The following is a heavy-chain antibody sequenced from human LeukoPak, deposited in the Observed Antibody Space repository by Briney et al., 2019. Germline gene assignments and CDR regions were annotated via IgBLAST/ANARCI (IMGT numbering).Heavy chain of an antibody. J-gene: IGHJ4*02. CDR2: ISYSGST. Sequence: SETLSLTCTVSGGSIIISNYYRGWIRQSPGKGLECIGKISYSGSTYYNPSLRSRVHMSVDTSTNQFSLKPSSVTAADTAVSYCARLTYFWGQGILLTVST. CDR1: GGSIIISNYY. V-gene: IGHV4-39*01. CDR3: ARLTYF.